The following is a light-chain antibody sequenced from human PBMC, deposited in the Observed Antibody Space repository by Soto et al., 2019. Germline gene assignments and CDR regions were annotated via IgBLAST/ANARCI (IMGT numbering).Light chain of an antibody. CDR3: QQYGSSRWT. V-gene: IGKV3-20*01. CDR1: QSLSSSQ. Sequence: EIMLTQSPGTLSLTTGERATLSCRASQSLSSSQLAWYQQKPGQAPRLLIHGASSRATGIPDRFSGSGSGTDFTLTISRLEPEDFAAYYCQQYGSSRWTFGQGSMVDIK. J-gene: IGKJ1*01. CDR2: GAS.